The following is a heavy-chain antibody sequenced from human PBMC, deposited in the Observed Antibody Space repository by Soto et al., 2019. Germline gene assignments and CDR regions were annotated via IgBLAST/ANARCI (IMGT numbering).Heavy chain of an antibody. CDR2: INPANGYT. Sequence: ASVKVSCKASGYTFTNYAMHWVRQAPGQRLEWMGWINPANGYTKYSQNLQGTVTITRDTSASTAYMELSSLGSEDTAVYYCARETYENFDYWGQGTLVTVSS. V-gene: IGHV1-3*01. D-gene: IGHD2-21*01. J-gene: IGHJ4*02. CDR3: ARETYENFDY. CDR1: GYTFTNYA.